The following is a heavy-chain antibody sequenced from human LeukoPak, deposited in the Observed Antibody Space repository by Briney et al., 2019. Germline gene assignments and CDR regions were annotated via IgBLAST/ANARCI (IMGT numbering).Heavy chain of an antibody. CDR3: ARAYDFWSGPKMNYFDY. Sequence: SETLSLTCTVSGGSISSSSYYWGWIRQPPGKGLEWIGSIYYSGSTYYNPSLKSRVTISVDTSKNQFSLKLSSVTAADTAVYYCARAYDFWSGPKMNYFDYWGQGTLATVSS. J-gene: IGHJ4*02. D-gene: IGHD3-3*01. V-gene: IGHV4-39*01. CDR1: GGSISSSSYY. CDR2: IYYSGST.